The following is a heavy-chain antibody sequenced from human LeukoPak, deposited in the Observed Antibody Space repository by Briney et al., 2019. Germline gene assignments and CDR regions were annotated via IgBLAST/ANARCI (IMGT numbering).Heavy chain of an antibody. D-gene: IGHD6-19*01. CDR2: ISSGSSYI. CDR1: GFTFSSYS. CDR3: ASDSSGWYQYFQH. V-gene: IGHV3-21*01. J-gene: IGHJ1*01. Sequence: GGSLRLSCAASGFTFSSYSMNWVRQAPGKGLAWVSSISSGSSYIYYADSVKGRFTISRDNAKNSLYLQMNSLRAEDTAVYYCASDSSGWYQYFQHWGQGTLVTVSS.